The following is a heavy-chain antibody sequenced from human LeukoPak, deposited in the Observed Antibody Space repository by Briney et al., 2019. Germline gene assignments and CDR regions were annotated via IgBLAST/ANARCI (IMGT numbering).Heavy chain of an antibody. J-gene: IGHJ4*02. D-gene: IGHD4-17*01. CDR2: ISGSGGST. V-gene: IGHV3-23*01. CDR3: AKVAHYGDYGFDY. Sequence: GGSLRPSCAASGFTFSSYAMSWVRQAPGKGREWVSAISGSGGSTYYADSVKGRFTISRDNSKNTLYLQMNSLRAEDTAVYYCAKVAHYGDYGFDYWGQGTLVTVSS. CDR1: GFTFSSYA.